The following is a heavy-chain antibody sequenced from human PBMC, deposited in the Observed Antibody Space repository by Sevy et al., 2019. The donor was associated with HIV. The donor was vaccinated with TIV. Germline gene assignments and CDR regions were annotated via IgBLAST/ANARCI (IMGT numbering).Heavy chain of an antibody. D-gene: IGHD6-19*01. CDR3: ARRVAGTFDY. CDR2: ISAYNDNT. Sequence: ASVKVSCKASGYTFTSYDISWVRQAPGQGLEWMGWISAYNDNTHYAQKFQGRVTMTTDTPTSTAYMELRSLRSDDTAVYYCARRVAGTFDYWGRGTLVTVSS. V-gene: IGHV1-18*01. CDR1: GYTFTSYD. J-gene: IGHJ4*02.